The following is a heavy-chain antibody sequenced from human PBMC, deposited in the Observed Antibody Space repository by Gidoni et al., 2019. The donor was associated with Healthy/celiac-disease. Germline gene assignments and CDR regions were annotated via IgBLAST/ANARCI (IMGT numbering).Heavy chain of an antibody. D-gene: IGHD6-19*01. CDR1: GYSFTNYW. CDR3: ARPGSSGWSLNYGMDV. Sequence: EVQLVQPGAEVTKPGESLKISCKGSGYSFTNYWIGWVRQMPGKGLEWMGIIYPGDSDTRYSPSFQGQVTISADKSISTAYLQWSSLKASDTAMYYCARPGSSGWSLNYGMDVWGQGTTVTVSS. J-gene: IGHJ6*02. V-gene: IGHV5-51*01. CDR2: IYPGDSDT.